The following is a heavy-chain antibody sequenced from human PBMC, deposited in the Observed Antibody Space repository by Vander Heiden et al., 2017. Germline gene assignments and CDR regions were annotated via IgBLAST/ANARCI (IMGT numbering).Heavy chain of an antibody. V-gene: IGHV4-59*01. CDR2: IYYSGST. Sequence: QVQLQESGPGLVKPSETLSLTCTVSGCSISSYYWSWIRQPPGKGLEWIGYIYYSGSTNYNPSLKSRVTISVDTSKNQFSLKLSSVTAADTAVYYCARVGAPWYFDLWGRGTLVTVSS. CDR3: ARVGAPWYFDL. CDR1: GCSISSYY. J-gene: IGHJ2*01. D-gene: IGHD1-26*01.